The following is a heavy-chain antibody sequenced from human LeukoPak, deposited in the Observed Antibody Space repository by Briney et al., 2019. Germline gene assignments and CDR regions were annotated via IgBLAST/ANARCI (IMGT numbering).Heavy chain of an antibody. V-gene: IGHV1-69*06. CDR3: ARGREQWVAFDF. J-gene: IGHJ4*02. CDR2: IIPAFGAS. D-gene: IGHD1/OR15-1a*01. CDR1: GDTFRKYA. Sequence: ASVKVSCKASGDTFRKYAISWVRLDPGQGLEWMGGIIPAFGASTYAQTFQGRVTLTADKSTDTVYMELSSLRSEDTAIYYCARGREQWVAFDFWGQGTLVTVSS.